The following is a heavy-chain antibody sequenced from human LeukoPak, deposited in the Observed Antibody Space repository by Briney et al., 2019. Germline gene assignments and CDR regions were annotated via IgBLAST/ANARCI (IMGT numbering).Heavy chain of an antibody. CDR2: IYFSGST. D-gene: IGHD3-22*01. CDR1: GASISSRDYY. V-gene: IGHV4-39*01. J-gene: IGHJ4*02. Sequence: SETLSLTCSVFGASISSRDYYWDWIRQSPGKGLEWIGSIYFSGSTYYNPSLKSRVTLSVDTSKNQFSLKLRSVTAADTAVYYCAKTYYYDPFDYWGQGTLVTVSS. CDR3: AKTYYYDPFDY.